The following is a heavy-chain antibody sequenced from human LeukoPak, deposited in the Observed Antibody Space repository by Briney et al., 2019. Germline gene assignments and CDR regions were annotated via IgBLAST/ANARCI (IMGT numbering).Heavy chain of an antibody. CDR1: GLSFSSYA. V-gene: IGHV3-23*01. CDR2: TFSNGDTT. D-gene: IGHD3-22*01. Sequence: GESMTPSWLASGLSFSSYAINCVRQAEGKVLEWVAITFSNGDTTYYADSVKGRFTISRDNSKTTLYLQMNSLRAEDTAVYYCAKDWTYYYDSSPPGGLGYWGQGTLVTVSS. CDR3: AKDWTYYYDSSPPGGLGY. J-gene: IGHJ4*02.